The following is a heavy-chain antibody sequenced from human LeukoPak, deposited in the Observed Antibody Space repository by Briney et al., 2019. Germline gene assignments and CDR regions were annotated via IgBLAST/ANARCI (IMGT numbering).Heavy chain of an antibody. D-gene: IGHD4-17*01. CDR2: IIPIFGTA. V-gene: IGHV1-69*05. Sequence: SVKVSCKASGGTFSSYAISWVRQAPGQGLEWMGGIIPIFGTANYAQKFQGRVTITTDESTSTAYMELSSLRSEDTAVYYCARGGFATGQTTETTLDYWGQGTLVTVSS. CDR1: GGTFSSYA. J-gene: IGHJ4*02. CDR3: ARGGFATGQTTETTLDY.